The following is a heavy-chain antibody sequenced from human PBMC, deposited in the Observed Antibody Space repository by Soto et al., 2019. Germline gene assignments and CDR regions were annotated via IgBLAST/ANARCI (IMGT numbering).Heavy chain of an antibody. V-gene: IGHV3-33*01. Sequence: GGCLRLSFAASGFTYSDYDMHWVRQAPGKRLEWVAVLWRDGSKVYYADSVQGRFTIPRDNSTNTLYLEMNSLRVDHTAVYYCARDGTGWTAGDHWGQGTLVTVSS. J-gene: IGHJ4*02. CDR3: ARDGTGWTAGDH. D-gene: IGHD6-19*01. CDR2: LWRDGSKV. CDR1: GFTYSDYD.